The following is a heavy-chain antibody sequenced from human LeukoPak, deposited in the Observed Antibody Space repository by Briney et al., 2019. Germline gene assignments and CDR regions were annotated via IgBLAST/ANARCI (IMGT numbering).Heavy chain of an antibody. D-gene: IGHD3-22*01. J-gene: IGHJ4*02. CDR2: IYYSGST. Sequence: SETLSLTCAVYGGSISSGGYYWSWIRQHPGKGLEWIGYIYYSGSTYYNPSLKSRVTISVDTSKNQFSLKLSSVTAADTAVYYCARGVWSYDSSGSLDYWGQGTLVTVSS. CDR3: ARGVWSYDSSGSLDY. CDR1: GGSISSGGYY. V-gene: IGHV4-31*11.